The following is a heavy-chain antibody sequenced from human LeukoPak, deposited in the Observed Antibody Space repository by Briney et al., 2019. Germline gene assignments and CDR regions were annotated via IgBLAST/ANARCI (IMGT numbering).Heavy chain of an antibody. V-gene: IGHV3-30*18. CDR1: GFTFSSYG. D-gene: IGHD5/OR15-5a*01. CDR2: ISYDGSNK. J-gene: IGHJ4*02. CDR3: ANVSPPFDY. Sequence: GGSLRLSCAASGFTFSSYGMHWVRQAPGKGLEWVAVISYDGSNKYYADSVKGRFTISRDNSKNTLYLQMNSLRAEGTAVYYCANVSPPFDYWGQGTLVTVSS.